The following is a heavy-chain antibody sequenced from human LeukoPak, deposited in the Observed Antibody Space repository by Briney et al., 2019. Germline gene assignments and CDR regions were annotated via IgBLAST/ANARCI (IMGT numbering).Heavy chain of an antibody. CDR2: INHSGST. D-gene: IGHD2-15*01. J-gene: IGHJ4*02. CDR1: GGSFSGYY. V-gene: IGHV4-34*01. Sequence: SETLSLTCAVYGGSFSGYYWSWIRQPPGKGLEWIGEINHSGSTNYNPSLKSRVTISVDTSKNQFSPKLSSVTAADTAVYYCASPAGRYCSGGSCYSEDFDYWGQGTLVTVSS. CDR3: ASPAGRYCSGGSCYSEDFDY.